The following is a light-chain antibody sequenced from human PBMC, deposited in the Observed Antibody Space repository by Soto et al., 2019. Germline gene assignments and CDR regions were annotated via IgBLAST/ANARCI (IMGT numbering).Light chain of an antibody. V-gene: IGLV2-14*01. Sequence: QSALAHPSSVSWSPGQSITIACTGTSTDVGGYNYVSWYQHHPGKGPKLIIYEVSNRPSGVSDRFSGSKSGNKASLIISNLEAEDESDYYCGSYTSTDNQFVFGTGTKVTVL. CDR1: STDVGGYNY. CDR3: GSYTSTDNQFV. CDR2: EVS. J-gene: IGLJ1*01.